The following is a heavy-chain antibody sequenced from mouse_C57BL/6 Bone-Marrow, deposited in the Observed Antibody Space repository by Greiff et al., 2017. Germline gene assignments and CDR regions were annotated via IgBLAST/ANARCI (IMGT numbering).Heavy chain of an antibody. Sequence: QVQLQQPGAELVKPGASVKMSCKASGYTFTSYWITWVKQRPGQGLEWIGDIYPGSGSTNYNEKFKSTATLTVDTSSSTAYMQLSSLASEDSAVYYCARGRNYIDYWGQGTTLTVSS. CDR1: GYTFTSYW. CDR2: IYPGSGST. V-gene: IGHV1-55*01. CDR3: ARGRNYIDY. J-gene: IGHJ2*01.